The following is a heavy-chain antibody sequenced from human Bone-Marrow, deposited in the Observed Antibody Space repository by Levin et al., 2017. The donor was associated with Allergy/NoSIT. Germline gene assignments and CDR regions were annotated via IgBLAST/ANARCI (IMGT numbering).Heavy chain of an antibody. Sequence: GESLKISCKASGYTFTTYGLTWVRQAPGQGLEWMGWVSAYSGNTNYALNLQDRVTMTTDTATNTAYMELTSLRSDDTAIYYCARGHFPYYYYGMDVWGQGTTVTVFS. V-gene: IGHV1-18*01. CDR2: VSAYSGNT. J-gene: IGHJ6*02. CDR1: GYTFTTYG. CDR3: ARGHFPYYYYGMDV.